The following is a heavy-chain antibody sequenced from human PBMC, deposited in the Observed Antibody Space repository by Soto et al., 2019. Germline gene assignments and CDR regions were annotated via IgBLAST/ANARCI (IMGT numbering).Heavy chain of an antibody. J-gene: IGHJ6*03. D-gene: IGHD4-4*01. CDR3: AIGYSNYDFSVSSYYYYMDV. CDR1: GYTFTSYD. V-gene: IGHV1-8*01. Sequence: QVPLVQSGAEVKKPGASVKVSCKASGYTFTSYDINWVRQATGQGLEWMGWMNPNSGNTGYAQKFQGRVTMTRNTSISTAYMELSSLRSEDTAVYYCAIGYSNYDFSVSSYYYYMDVWGKGTTVTVSS. CDR2: MNPNSGNT.